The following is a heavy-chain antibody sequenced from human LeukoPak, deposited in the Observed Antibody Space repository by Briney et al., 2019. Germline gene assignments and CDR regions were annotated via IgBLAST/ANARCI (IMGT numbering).Heavy chain of an antibody. CDR2: ISSDGGST. Sequence: GGPLRPPCPALGFPLSIYPRPWARQAPGKGREYVSAISSDGGSTYYANSVKGRFTISRDNSRNTLYLQMGGLSAEDMAVYYCARVMQYSYGDWGQGTLVTVSS. D-gene: IGHD5-18*01. CDR1: GFPLSIYP. V-gene: IGHV3-64*01. J-gene: IGHJ4*02. CDR3: ARVMQYSYGD.